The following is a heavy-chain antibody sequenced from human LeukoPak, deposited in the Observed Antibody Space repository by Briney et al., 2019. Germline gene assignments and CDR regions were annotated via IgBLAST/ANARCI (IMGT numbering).Heavy chain of an antibody. V-gene: IGHV3-53*01. J-gene: IGHJ4*02. CDR1: GFTVSSNF. CDR3: ARDIGGIFDS. D-gene: IGHD1-26*01. Sequence: PGGSLRLSCAASGFTVSSNFMSWVRQAPGKGLKWVSVIYSGGDTYYADSVKGRFTISRDSSKNTLYLQMNSLRAEDTAVYYCARDIGGIFDSWGQGTLVTVSS. CDR2: IYSGGDT.